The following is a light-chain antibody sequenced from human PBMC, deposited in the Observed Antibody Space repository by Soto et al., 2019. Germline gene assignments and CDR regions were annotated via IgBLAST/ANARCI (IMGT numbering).Light chain of an antibody. CDR2: EDS. Sequence: QSALTQPASVSGSPGQSITISYTGTSSDVGSYNLVSWYQQHPGKAPKLIIYEDSKRPSGVSNRFSGSKSGNTASLTISGLQTEDEADYYCCSYADSSTYVFGTGTTLTVL. V-gene: IGLV2-23*01. J-gene: IGLJ1*01. CDR1: SSDVGSYNL. CDR3: CSYADSSTYV.